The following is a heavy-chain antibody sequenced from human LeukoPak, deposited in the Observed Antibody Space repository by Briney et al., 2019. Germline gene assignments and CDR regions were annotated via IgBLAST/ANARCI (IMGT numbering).Heavy chain of an antibody. V-gene: IGHV3-7*01. D-gene: IGHD4-17*01. Sequence: GRSLRLSCAASGFTLSSYRMSWVRQAPGKGLEWVANIKQDGSEKYYVDSVKGRFTISRDNAKNSLYLQMNSLRAEDTAVYYCAREGTTVTTFIDYWGQGTLVTVSS. CDR2: IKQDGSEK. J-gene: IGHJ4*02. CDR1: GFTLSSYR. CDR3: AREGTTVTTFIDY.